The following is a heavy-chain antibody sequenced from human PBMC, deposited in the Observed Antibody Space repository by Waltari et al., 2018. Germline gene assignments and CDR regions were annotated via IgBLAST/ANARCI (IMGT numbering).Heavy chain of an antibody. V-gene: IGHV1-2*02. CDR3: ARDRITIFGVVIPSYGMDV. J-gene: IGHJ6*02. CDR2: INPNSGGT. Sequence: QVQLVQSGAEVKKPGASVKVSCKASRYTFTGYYMHWVRQAPGQGLEWMGGINPNSGGTNYAQKFQGRVTMTRDTSISTAYMELSRLRSDDTAVYYCARDRITIFGVVIPSYGMDVWGQGTTVTVSS. CDR1: RYTFTGYY. D-gene: IGHD3-3*01.